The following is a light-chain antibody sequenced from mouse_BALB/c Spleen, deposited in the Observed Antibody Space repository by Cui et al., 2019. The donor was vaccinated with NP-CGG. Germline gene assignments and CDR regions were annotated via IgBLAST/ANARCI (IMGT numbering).Light chain of an antibody. Sequence: QAVVTQESALPTSPGETVTLTCRSSTGAVTTSNYANWVQEKPDHLFTGLIGGTNNRAPGVPARFSGSLIGDKAALTITGAQTEDEAIYFCALWYSNLWVFGGGTKLTVL. J-gene: IGLJ1*01. CDR3: ALWYSNLWV. CDR1: TGAVTTSNY. V-gene: IGLV1*01. CDR2: GTN.